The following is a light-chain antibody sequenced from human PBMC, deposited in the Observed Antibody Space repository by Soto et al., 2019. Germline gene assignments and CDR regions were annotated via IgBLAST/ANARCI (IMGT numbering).Light chain of an antibody. CDR1: TGAVATGHY. Sequence: QAVVTQEPSLTVSPGGTVTLTCGSSTGAVATGHYPYWFQQMPGQAPRTLIYDTNNRHSWTPARFSGSLLGGKPALTLSGAQPEDEADYYCSLSYNGIRVFGGGTQLTVL. V-gene: IGLV7-46*01. J-gene: IGLJ3*02. CDR3: SLSYNGIRV. CDR2: DTN.